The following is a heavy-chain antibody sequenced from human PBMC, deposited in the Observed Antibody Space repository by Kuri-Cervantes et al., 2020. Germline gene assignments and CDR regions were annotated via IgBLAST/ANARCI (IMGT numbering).Heavy chain of an antibody. CDR3: AGPQGAMPY. CDR2: ISDSGSTI. CDR1: GFTLSDYY. J-gene: IGHJ4*02. Sequence: GESLKISCAASGFTLSDYYMSWIRQAPGKGLEWVSYISDSGSTIYYADSVKGRFTISRDNAKNSLFLQMNSLRAEDTAIYYCAGPQGAMPYWGQGTLVTVSS. D-gene: IGHD3-16*01. V-gene: IGHV3-11*04.